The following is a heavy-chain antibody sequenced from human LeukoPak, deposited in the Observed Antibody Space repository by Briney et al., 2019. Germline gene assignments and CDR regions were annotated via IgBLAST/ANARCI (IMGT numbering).Heavy chain of an antibody. J-gene: IGHJ4*02. CDR3: ARTHYSNIDY. Sequence: GGSLRLSCAASGFIFSSYAMSWVRQAPGKGLEWVSTISDSGSSTYYADSVKGRFTISRDNSKNTLYLQMNSLRAEDTAVYYCARTHYSNIDYWGQGTLVTVSS. V-gene: IGHV3-23*01. CDR1: GFIFSSYA. D-gene: IGHD4-11*01. CDR2: ISDSGSST.